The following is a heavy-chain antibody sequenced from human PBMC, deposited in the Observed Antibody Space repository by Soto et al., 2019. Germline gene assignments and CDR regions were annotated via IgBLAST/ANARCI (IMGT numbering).Heavy chain of an antibody. CDR3: AKDAASIKYCSSTSCYEDESAYYYGMDV. J-gene: IGHJ6*02. Sequence: QVQLVESGGGVVQPGRSLRLSCAASGFTFSSYGMHWVRQAPGKGLEWVAVISYDGSNKYYADSVKGRFTISRDNSKNTLYVQMNSLRAEDTAVYYCAKDAASIKYCSSTSCYEDESAYYYGMDVWGQGTTVTVSS. V-gene: IGHV3-30*18. CDR1: GFTFSSYG. D-gene: IGHD2-2*01. CDR2: ISYDGSNK.